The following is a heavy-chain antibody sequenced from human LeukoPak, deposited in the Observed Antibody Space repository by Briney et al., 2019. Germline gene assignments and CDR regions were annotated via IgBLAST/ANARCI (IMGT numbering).Heavy chain of an antibody. CDR1: GFTFSSYS. CDR3: AKYIVATNSNLVAATRRYFDY. CDR2: ISSSSSYI. Sequence: GGSLRLSCAASGFTFSSYSMNWVRQAPGKGLEWVSSISSSSSYINYADSVKGRFTISRDNAKNSLHLQMNSLSAEDTAVYYCAKYIVATNSNLVAATRRYFDYWGQGTLVTVSS. J-gene: IGHJ4*02. D-gene: IGHD2-15*01. V-gene: IGHV3-21*04.